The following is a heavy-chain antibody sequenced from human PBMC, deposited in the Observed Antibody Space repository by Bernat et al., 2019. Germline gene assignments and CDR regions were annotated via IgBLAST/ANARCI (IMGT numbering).Heavy chain of an antibody. D-gene: IGHD3-3*01. CDR1: GFTFSSYA. CDR2: ISGSGGST. V-gene: IGHV3-23*01. J-gene: IGHJ4*02. CDR3: AKDPALRFLEPFDY. Sequence: EVQLLESGGGLVQPGGSLRLSCAASGFTFSSYAMSWVRQASGKGLEWVSAISGSGGSTYYADSVKGRFTISRDSSKNTLYLQMNSLRAEDTAVYYCAKDPALRFLEPFDYWGQGTLVTVSS.